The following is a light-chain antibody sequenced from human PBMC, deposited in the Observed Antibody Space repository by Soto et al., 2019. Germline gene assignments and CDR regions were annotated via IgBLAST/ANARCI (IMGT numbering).Light chain of an antibody. CDR2: VAS. Sequence: EIVLTQSPDTLFLSPGDRATFSCRASQTITNNYVAWYQQIPGQAPRLLIYVASRRATGIPDRISGSGSGTDFTLSITRLEPEDFAVYYCHQYLDSPNTFGQGTKLQIK. J-gene: IGKJ2*01. CDR3: HQYLDSPNT. CDR1: QTITNNY. V-gene: IGKV3-20*01.